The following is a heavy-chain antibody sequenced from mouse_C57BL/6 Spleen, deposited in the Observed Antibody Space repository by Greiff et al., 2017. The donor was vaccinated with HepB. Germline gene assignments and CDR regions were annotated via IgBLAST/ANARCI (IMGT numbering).Heavy chain of an antibody. CDR3: ARSRYEARYDYGSSYGYFDY. CDR2: IRNKANGYTT. J-gene: IGHJ2*01. CDR1: GFTFTDYY. Sequence: EVQLVESGGGLVQPGGSLSLSCAASGFTFTDYYMSWVRQPPGKALEWLGFIRNKANGYTTEYSASVKGRFTISRDNSQSILYLQMNALRAEDIATYYCARSRYEARYDYGSSYGYFDYWGQGTTLTVSS. D-gene: IGHD1-1*01. V-gene: IGHV7-3*01.